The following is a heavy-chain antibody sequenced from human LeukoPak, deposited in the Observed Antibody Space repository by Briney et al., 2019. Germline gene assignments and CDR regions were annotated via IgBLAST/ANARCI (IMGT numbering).Heavy chain of an antibody. CDR1: GGSFSGYY. V-gene: IGHV4-34*01. J-gene: IGHJ4*02. CDR3: ARSGYSYGLDY. D-gene: IGHD5-18*01. Sequence: SETLSLTCAVYGGSFSGYYWSWIRQPPGKGLEWIGEINHSGSTNYNPSLKSRVTISVDTSKNQFSLKLSSVSAADTAVYYCARSGYSYGLDYWGQGTLVTVSS. CDR2: INHSGST.